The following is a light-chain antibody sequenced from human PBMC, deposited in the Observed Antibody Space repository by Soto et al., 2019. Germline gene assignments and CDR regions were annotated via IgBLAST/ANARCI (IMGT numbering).Light chain of an antibody. J-gene: IGKJ1*01. CDR1: QSVSSN. CDR3: HQYNNWLPWT. CDR2: GAS. Sequence: EILLPQSPATLSVSPGGGATLSCRASQSVSSNLAWYQHKPGQATRLIIYGASTRANGIPARFSGSGSGTEFTLTLSSLQSEDFAVYYCHQYNNWLPWTFGQGTKVDIK. V-gene: IGKV3-15*01.